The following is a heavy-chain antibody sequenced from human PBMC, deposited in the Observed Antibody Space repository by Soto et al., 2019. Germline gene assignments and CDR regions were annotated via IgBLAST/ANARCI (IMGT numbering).Heavy chain of an antibody. V-gene: IGHV3-30*18. D-gene: IGHD3-16*01. CDR1: GFTVSSSG. Sequence: QVQVVESGGGVVQPGRSLRLSCAASGFTVSSSGMHWVRQAPGKGLEWVAVILYDGNKKHYAESVKGRFTITRDNSKNTLYLQMNSLRAEDTGVYHCVKGPEDWDDSNWFDPWGQGTLVTVSS. J-gene: IGHJ5*02. CDR3: VKGPEDWDDSNWFDP. CDR2: ILYDGNKK.